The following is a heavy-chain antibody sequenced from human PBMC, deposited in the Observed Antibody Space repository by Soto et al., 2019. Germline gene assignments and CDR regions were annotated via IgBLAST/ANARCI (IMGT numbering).Heavy chain of an antibody. CDR2: IWYDGSNK. J-gene: IGHJ6*02. D-gene: IGHD1-26*01. CDR3: ARGHSGSYQYYYYYGMDV. CDR1: GFTFSSYG. V-gene: IGHV3-33*01. Sequence: GGSLRLSYAASGFTFSSYGMHWVRQAPGKGLEWVAVIWYDGSNKYYADSVKGRFTISRDNSKNTLYLQMNSLRAEDTAVYYCARGHSGSYQYYYYYGMDVWGQGTTVTVSS.